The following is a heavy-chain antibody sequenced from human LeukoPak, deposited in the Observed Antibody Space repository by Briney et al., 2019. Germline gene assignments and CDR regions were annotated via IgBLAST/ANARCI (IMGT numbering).Heavy chain of an antibody. V-gene: IGHV3-21*01. CDR1: GFTFSSYS. CDR2: ISSSSSYI. D-gene: IGHD3-22*01. CDR3: AIGSYYYDSSGYYSPFDY. J-gene: IGHJ4*02. Sequence: GGSLRLSCAASGFTFSSYSMNWVRQAPGKGLEWVSSISSSSSYIYYADSVKGRFTISRDNAKNSLYLQMNSLRAEDTAVYYRAIGSYYYDSSGYYSPFDYWGQGTLVTVSS.